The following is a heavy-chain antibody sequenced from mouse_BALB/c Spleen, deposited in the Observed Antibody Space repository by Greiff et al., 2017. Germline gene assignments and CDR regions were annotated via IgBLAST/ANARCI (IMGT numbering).Heavy chain of an antibody. V-gene: IGHV5-12-2*01. CDR1: GFTFCSYT. Sequence: EVMLVESGGGLVQPGGSLKLSCAASGFTFCSYTMSWVRQTPEKRLEWVAYISNGGGSTYYPDTVKGRFTISRDNAKNTLYLQMSSLKSEDTAMYYCARGLYRYDVWFAYWGQGTLVTVAA. J-gene: IGHJ3*01. CDR2: ISNGGGST. D-gene: IGHD2-14*01. CDR3: ARGLYRYDVWFAY.